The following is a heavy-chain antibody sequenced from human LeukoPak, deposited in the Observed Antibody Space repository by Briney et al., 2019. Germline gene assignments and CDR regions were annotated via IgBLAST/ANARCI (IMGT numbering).Heavy chain of an antibody. CDR2: ISSSGSTI. CDR1: GFTFSDYY. V-gene: IGHV3-11*04. CDR3: ARPLEWFPGDYYMDV. D-gene: IGHD3-3*01. J-gene: IGHJ6*03. Sequence: PGRSLRLSCAASGFTFSDYYMSWIRQAPGKGLEWVSYISSSGSTIYYADSVKGRFTISRDNAKNSLYLQMNSLRAEDTAVYYCARPLEWFPGDYYMDVWGKGTTVTVSS.